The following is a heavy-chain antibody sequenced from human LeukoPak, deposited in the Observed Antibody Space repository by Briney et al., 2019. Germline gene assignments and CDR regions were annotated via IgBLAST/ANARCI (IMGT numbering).Heavy chain of an antibody. CDR2: IYHSGST. D-gene: IGHD2-2*01. Sequence: SETLSLTCAVSGGSISSGGYSWSWIRQPPGKGLEWIGYIYHSGSTYYNPSLKSRVTISVDRSKNQFSLKLSSVTAADTAVYYCARAPYCSSTSCYLYPDYFDYWGQGTLVTVSS. V-gene: IGHV4-30-2*01. CDR3: ARAPYCSSTSCYLYPDYFDY. CDR1: GGSISSGGYS. J-gene: IGHJ4*02.